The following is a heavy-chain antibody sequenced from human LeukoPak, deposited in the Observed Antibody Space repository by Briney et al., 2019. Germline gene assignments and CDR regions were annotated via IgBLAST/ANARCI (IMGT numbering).Heavy chain of an antibody. CDR2: LSKSGNT. Sequence: SETLALPRTVSGGPISILYWSWIRLPPGKGLEWIGYLSKSGNTNYSPSLKSRVTIFGDTSKNQFSLKLSSVTAADTALYYCARDPIWRGTAGTSAAFDTWGPGTMVTVSS. J-gene: IGHJ3*02. CDR3: ARDPIWRGTAGTSAAFDT. CDR1: GGPISILY. D-gene: IGHD1-1*01. V-gene: IGHV4-59*01.